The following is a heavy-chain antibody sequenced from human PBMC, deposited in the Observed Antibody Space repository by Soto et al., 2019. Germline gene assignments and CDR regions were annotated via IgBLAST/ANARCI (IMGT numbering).Heavy chain of an antibody. CDR3: ARAKTSGWYFSDY. D-gene: IGHD6-19*01. Sequence: EVQLLESGGGLVQRGGSLRLSCAGAGFTFSSYDMSWVRQAPGKGLEWGSKISGSGGSTYYADSLKGRLTISRDNSKNTLYLQMNSLRAEDTAVYYCARAKTSGWYFSDYWGQGTLVTVSS. J-gene: IGHJ4*02. CDR1: GFTFSSYD. CDR2: ISGSGGST. V-gene: IGHV3-23*01.